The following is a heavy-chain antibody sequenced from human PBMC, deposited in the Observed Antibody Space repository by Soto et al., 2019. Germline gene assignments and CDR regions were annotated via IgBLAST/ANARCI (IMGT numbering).Heavy chain of an antibody. V-gene: IGHV6-1*01. J-gene: IGHJ5*02. CDR1: GDSVSSNSAA. CDR2: TYYRSKWYN. D-gene: IGHD6-19*01. Sequence: SQTLSLTCAISGDSVSSNSAAWNWIRQSPSRGLEWLGRTYYRSKWYNDYAVSVKSRITINPDTSKNQFSLQLNSVTPEDTAVYYCAREWGADSSGWFTVLTPINWFDPWGQGTLVTVS. CDR3: AREWGADSSGWFTVLTPINWFDP.